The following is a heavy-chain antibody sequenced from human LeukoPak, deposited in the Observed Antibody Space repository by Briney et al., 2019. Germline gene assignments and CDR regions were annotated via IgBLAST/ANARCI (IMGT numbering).Heavy chain of an antibody. J-gene: IGHJ4*02. V-gene: IGHV3-7*01. CDR3: ARENIVGSTWGDIDY. CDR2: INEDGSKK. Sequence: PGGSLRLSCAASGFTLSSYWMSWVRQAPGMGLEWVANINEDGSKKFYVDSVKGRFTISRDNAKNSLYLQMNSLRAEDTAVYCCARENIVGSTWGDIDYWGQGTLVTVSS. D-gene: IGHD1-26*01. CDR1: GFTLSSYW.